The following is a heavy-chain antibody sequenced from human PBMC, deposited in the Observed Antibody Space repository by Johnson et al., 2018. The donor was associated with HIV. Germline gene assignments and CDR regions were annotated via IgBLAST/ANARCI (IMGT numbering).Heavy chain of an antibody. D-gene: IGHD3-10*01. CDR1: GFTVSSNY. V-gene: IGHV3-74*02. CDR2: ISSDGSST. Sequence: VQLVESGGGLVQPGGSLRLSCAASGFTVSSNYMSWVRQAPGQGLVWVSRISSDGSSTSSADSVKGRFTPSRANAKNTLYLQMNTLRAEDTAVYYCVKVQDEWFRALGAFDIWGQGTMVTVSS. CDR3: VKVQDEWFRALGAFDI. J-gene: IGHJ3*02.